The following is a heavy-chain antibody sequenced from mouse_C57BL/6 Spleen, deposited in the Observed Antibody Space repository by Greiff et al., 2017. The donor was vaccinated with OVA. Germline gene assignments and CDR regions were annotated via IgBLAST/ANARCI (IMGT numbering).Heavy chain of an antibody. D-gene: IGHD4-1*01. V-gene: IGHV1-4*01. J-gene: IGHJ4*01. CDR1: GYTFTSYT. CDR3: ARGGLTFPMDY. CDR2: INPSSGYT. Sequence: VQRVESGAELARPGASVKMSCKVSGYTFTSYTMHWVKQRPGQGLEWIGYINPSSGYTKYNQKFKDKATLTADKSSSTAYMQLSSLTSEDSAVYYCARGGLTFPMDYWGQGTSVTVSS.